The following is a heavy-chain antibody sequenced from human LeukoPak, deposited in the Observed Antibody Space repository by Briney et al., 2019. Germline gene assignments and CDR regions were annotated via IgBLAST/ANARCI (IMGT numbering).Heavy chain of an antibody. V-gene: IGHV4-34*01. CDR2: INHSGST. J-gene: IGHJ4*02. CDR3: ARGGYCSGGSCYDRDLDY. CDR1: GGSFSGYY. Sequence: SETLSLTCAVYGGSFSGYYWSWIRQPPGKGLEWIGEINHSGSTNYDPSLKSRVTISVDTSKNQFSLKLSSVTAADTAVYYCARGGYCSGGSCYDRDLDYGGQGTLVTVSS. D-gene: IGHD2-15*01.